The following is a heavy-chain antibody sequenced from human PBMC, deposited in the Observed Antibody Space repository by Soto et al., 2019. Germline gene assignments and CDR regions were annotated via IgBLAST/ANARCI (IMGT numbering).Heavy chain of an antibody. CDR1: GYTFTGYY. CDR3: ARGSVIVGAPNDAFDI. V-gene: IGHV1-2*02. J-gene: IGHJ3*02. CDR2: INPNSGGT. Sequence: GASVKVSCEASGYTFTGYYMHWVRQAPGQGLEWMGWINPNSGGTNYAQKFQGRVTMTRDTSISTAYMELSRLRSDDTAVYYCARGSVIVGAPNDAFDIWGQGTMVTVSS. D-gene: IGHD1-26*01.